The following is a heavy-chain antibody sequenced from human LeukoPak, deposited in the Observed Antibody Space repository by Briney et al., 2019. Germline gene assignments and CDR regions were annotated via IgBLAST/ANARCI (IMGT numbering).Heavy chain of an antibody. CDR2: IIPIFGTA. V-gene: IGHV1-69*13. D-gene: IGHD3-10*01. CDR3: ARARAPYYYGSGSYTYFDY. Sequence: ASVKVSCKASGGTFSSYAISWVRQAPGQGLEWMGGIIPIFGTANYAQKFQGRVTITADESTSTAYMELSSLRSEDTAVCYCARARAPYYYGSGSYTYFDYWGQGTLVTVSS. CDR1: GGTFSSYA. J-gene: IGHJ4*02.